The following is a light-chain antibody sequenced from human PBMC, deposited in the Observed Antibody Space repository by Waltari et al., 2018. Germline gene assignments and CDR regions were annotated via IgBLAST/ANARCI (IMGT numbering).Light chain of an antibody. Sequence: QSALTQPASVSGSPGQSTTISCTGTTNDVGGYGYISWYQQYPGKAPKLIIYEVSYRPSGISTRFSGSKSGNTASLTISGLQADDEADYYCSSHTSTVPHVFGTGTRVTVV. CDR2: EVS. V-gene: IGLV2-14*01. CDR3: SSHTSTVPHV. CDR1: TNDVGGYGY. J-gene: IGLJ1*01.